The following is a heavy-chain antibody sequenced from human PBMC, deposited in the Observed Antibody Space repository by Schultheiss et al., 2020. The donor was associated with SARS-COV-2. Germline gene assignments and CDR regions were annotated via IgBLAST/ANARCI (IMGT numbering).Heavy chain of an antibody. CDR1: GGSISSGGYY. Sequence: SQTLSLTCTVSGGSISSGGYYWSWIRQHPGKGLEWIGYIYYSGSTYYNPSLKSLVTISVDTSKNQFSLKLSSVTAADTAVYYCASIAVAGTGKNAFDIWGQGTMVTVSS. D-gene: IGHD6-19*01. V-gene: IGHV4-31*01. CDR3: ASIAVAGTGKNAFDI. CDR2: IYYSGST. J-gene: IGHJ3*02.